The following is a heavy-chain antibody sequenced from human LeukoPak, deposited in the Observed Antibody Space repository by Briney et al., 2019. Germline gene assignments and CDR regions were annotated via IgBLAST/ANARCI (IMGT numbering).Heavy chain of an antibody. J-gene: IGHJ6*03. CDR2: SSAYNGNT. CDR3: AATPKVSGRPRGGYYYYMDV. CDR1: GYTFTGYY. V-gene: IGHV1-18*04. Sequence: ASVKVSCKASGYTFTGYYIHWVRQAPGQGLEWMGWSSAYNGNTNYAQKLQGRVTITADKSTSTAYMELSSLRSEDTAVYYCAATPKVSGRPRGGYYYYMDVWGKGTTVTVSS. D-gene: IGHD5/OR15-5a*01.